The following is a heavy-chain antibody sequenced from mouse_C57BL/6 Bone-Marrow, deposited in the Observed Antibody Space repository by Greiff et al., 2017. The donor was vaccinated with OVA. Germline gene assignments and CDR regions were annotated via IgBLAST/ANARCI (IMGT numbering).Heavy chain of an antibody. CDR1: GFNIKDDY. Sequence: EVQLQQSGAELVRPGASVKLSCTASGFNIKDDYMHWVKPRPEQGLEWIGWIDPENGDTEYASKFQGKATITADTSSNTAYLQLSSLTSEDTAVYYCTTDTTVVATRDYWGQGTTLTVSS. D-gene: IGHD1-1*01. J-gene: IGHJ2*01. V-gene: IGHV14-4*01. CDR2: IDPENGDT. CDR3: TTDTTVVATRDY.